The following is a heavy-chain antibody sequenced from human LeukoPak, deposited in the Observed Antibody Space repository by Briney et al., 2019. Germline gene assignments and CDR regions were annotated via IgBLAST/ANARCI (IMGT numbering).Heavy chain of an antibody. Sequence: GSLKLSRSASGFTFSSYWMSWVRQAPGKGLEWVANIKEEGSEKYYVDSVKGRFTISRDNAKNSLYLQMNSLRAEDTAVYYCARDQGPYGDYYFDYWGQGTLVTVSS. D-gene: IGHD4-17*01. V-gene: IGHV3-7*01. J-gene: IGHJ4*02. CDR2: IKEEGSEK. CDR1: GFTFSSYW. CDR3: ARDQGPYGDYYFDY.